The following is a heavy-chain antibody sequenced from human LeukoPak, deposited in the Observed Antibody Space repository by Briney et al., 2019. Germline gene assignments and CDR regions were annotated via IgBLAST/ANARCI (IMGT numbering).Heavy chain of an antibody. CDR3: ASTLVDYDFWSGYYHFDY. Sequence: SETLSLTCAVYSGSFSGYYCSLLRQPPAKRLQWIGEINHSGSTNYNPSLKSRVTISVDTSKNQFSLKLSSVTAADTAVYYCASTLVDYDFWSGYYHFDYWGQGTLVTVSS. D-gene: IGHD3-3*01. CDR1: SGSFSGYY. J-gene: IGHJ4*02. V-gene: IGHV4-34*01. CDR2: INHSGST.